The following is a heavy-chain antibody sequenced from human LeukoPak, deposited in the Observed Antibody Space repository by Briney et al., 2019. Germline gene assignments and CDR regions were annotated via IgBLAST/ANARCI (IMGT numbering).Heavy chain of an antibody. Sequence: PGGSLRLSCAASGFTFDDYGMSWVRQAPGKGLEWVSGINWNGGSTGYADSVKGRFTISRDNAKNSLYLQMNSLRAEDTALYYCARIGYSYGYGYYYMDVWGKGTTVTVSS. V-gene: IGHV3-20*04. CDR1: GFTFDDYG. J-gene: IGHJ6*03. D-gene: IGHD5-18*01. CDR3: ARIGYSYGYGYYYMDV. CDR2: INWNGGST.